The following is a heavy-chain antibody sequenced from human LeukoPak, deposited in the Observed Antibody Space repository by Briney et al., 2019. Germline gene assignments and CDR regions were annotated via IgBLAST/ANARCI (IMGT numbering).Heavy chain of an antibody. CDR3: ARYHDVGPRSSNYLAP. J-gene: IGHJ5*02. Sequence: PETLSHTCSVSGGSISPYNWSWIRRPAGKGLEWIGRIYRSGTADYNPSLESRVTISVDRSKNQLSLKLTSVTAADTAVYYCARYHDVGPRSSNYLAPWGRGTLVTVSS. CDR2: IYRSGTA. CDR1: GGSISPYN. D-gene: IGHD2/OR15-2a*01. V-gene: IGHV4-4*07.